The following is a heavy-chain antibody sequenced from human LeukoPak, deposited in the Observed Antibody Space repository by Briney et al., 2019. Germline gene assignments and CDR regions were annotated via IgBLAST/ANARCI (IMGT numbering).Heavy chain of an antibody. CDR3: AKGQSSTSSKWFDP. CDR2: ISGSGGNT. Sequence: PGGSLRLSCAASGFTFSSYAMSWVRQAPGNGLEWVSTISGSGGNTYYADSVKGRFTISRDNSENTLYLQMHSPRAEDTALYYCAKGQSSTSSKWFDPWGQGTLVTVSS. CDR1: GFTFSSYA. J-gene: IGHJ5*02. D-gene: IGHD6-6*01. V-gene: IGHV3-23*01.